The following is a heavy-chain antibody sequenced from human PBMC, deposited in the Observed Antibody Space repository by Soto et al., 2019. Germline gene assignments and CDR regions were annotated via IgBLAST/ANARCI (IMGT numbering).Heavy chain of an antibody. CDR1: GFTFSSYG. D-gene: IGHD6-13*01. CDR3: ARDPVSYSSSWFFDY. Sequence: QVQLVESGGGVVQPGRSLRLSCAASGFTFSSYGMHWVRQAPGKGLEWVAVIWYDGSNKYYADSVKGRFTISRDNSKNTLYLQMNSLRAEDTAVYYCARDPVSYSSSWFFDYWGQGTLVTVSS. J-gene: IGHJ4*02. CDR2: IWYDGSNK. V-gene: IGHV3-33*01.